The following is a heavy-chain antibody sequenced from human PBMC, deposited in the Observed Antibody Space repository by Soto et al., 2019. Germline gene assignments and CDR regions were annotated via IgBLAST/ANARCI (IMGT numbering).Heavy chain of an antibody. J-gene: IGHJ4*02. CDR3: ATGDRHGDSFDY. Sequence: QVQLQESGPGLVKPSQTLSVTCTVSGGSISSGGNYWSWIRQSPGKGLEWIGYIHYSGRTYYNPSLKSRVTISVDTSKNQFSLKLSSVTAADTAMYYCATGDRHGDSFDYWGQGTLVTVSS. V-gene: IGHV4-31*03. D-gene: IGHD4-17*01. CDR1: GGSISSGGNY. CDR2: IHYSGRT.